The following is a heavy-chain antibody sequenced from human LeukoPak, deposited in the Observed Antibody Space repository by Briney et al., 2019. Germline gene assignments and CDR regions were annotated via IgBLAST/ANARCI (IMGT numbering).Heavy chain of an antibody. CDR1: GYSFTRYW. V-gene: IGHV5-10-1*01. Sequence: GESLRISCKGSGYSFTRYWISWVRHMPGKGLEWMGRIDPGDSSTNYSPSFQGHVTISADKSISTAYLQWSSLKASDTAMYYCARHYSSGSDFDYWGQGTLVTVSS. J-gene: IGHJ4*02. D-gene: IGHD6-19*01. CDR2: IDPGDSST. CDR3: ARHYSSGSDFDY.